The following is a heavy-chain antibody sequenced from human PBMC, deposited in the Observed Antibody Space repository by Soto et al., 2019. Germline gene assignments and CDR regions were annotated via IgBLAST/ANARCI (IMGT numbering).Heavy chain of an antibody. CDR1: GFTFGDYA. D-gene: IGHD6-19*01. Sequence: GGSLRLSCTASGFTFGDYAMSWVRQAPGKGLEWVGFIRSKAYGGTTEYAASVKGRFTISRDDSKSIAYLQMNSLKTEDTAVYYCTRDIGYSSGWLYYYYRMDVWGQGSTVTVSS. CDR2: IRSKAYGGTT. J-gene: IGHJ6*02. CDR3: TRDIGYSSGWLYYYYRMDV. V-gene: IGHV3-49*04.